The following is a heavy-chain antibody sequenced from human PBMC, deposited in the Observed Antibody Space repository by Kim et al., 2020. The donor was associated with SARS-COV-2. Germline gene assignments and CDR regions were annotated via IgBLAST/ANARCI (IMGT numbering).Heavy chain of an antibody. CDR1: GYTFSNYG. J-gene: IGHJ4*02. Sequence: ASVKVSCKASGYTFSNYGISWVRLAPEQGLEWMGWISGSNGATKYAQKFQGRVTMTTDTSADTAYTELRSLRSDDTALYYCARAHYSTNSPFFYWGQGTLVTVSS. CDR2: ISGSNGAT. V-gene: IGHV1-18*01. D-gene: IGHD2-8*01. CDR3: ARAHYSTNSPFFY.